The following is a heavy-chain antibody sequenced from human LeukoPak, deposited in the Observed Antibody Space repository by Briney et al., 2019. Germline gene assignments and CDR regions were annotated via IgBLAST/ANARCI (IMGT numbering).Heavy chain of an antibody. V-gene: IGHV3-33*08. J-gene: IGHJ4*02. CDR1: GFTVSSNY. CDR2: IWYDGSNK. Sequence: PGGSLRLSCAASGFTVSSNYMSWVRQAPGKGLEWVAVIWYDGSNKYYADSVKGRFTISRDNSKNTLYLQMNSLRAEDTAVYYCARAPTSHYYFDYWGQGTLVTVSS. CDR3: ARAPTSHYYFDY. D-gene: IGHD1/OR15-1a*01.